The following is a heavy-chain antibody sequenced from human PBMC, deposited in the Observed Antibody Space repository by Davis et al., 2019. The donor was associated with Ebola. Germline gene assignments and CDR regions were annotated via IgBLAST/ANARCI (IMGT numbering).Heavy chain of an antibody. CDR3: ARGGYFDWLTRWHYYGMDV. D-gene: IGHD3-9*01. Sequence: AASVKVSCKASGYTFTTYDIDWVRQATGQGLEWMGWMNPNSENTGYAQKFQGRVTMTRSTSISTAYMELSSLRSEDTAVYYCARGGYFDWLTRWHYYGMDVWGQGTTVTVSS. J-gene: IGHJ6*02. CDR2: MNPNSENT. V-gene: IGHV1-8*01. CDR1: GYTFTTYD.